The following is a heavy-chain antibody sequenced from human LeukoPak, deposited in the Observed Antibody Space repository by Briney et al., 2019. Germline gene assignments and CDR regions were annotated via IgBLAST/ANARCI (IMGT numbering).Heavy chain of an antibody. CDR3: VYYYGSGSVEY. V-gene: IGHV4-39*01. CDR2: FYYSGST. D-gene: IGHD3-10*01. J-gene: IGHJ4*02. Sequence: SETLSLTCTVSGASISSSSYYWGWIRQPPGKGLEWIGSFYYSGSTNYNPSLKSRVTISVDTSKNQFSLKLSSVTAADTAVYYCVYYYGSGSVEYWGQGTLVTVSS. CDR1: GASISSSSYY.